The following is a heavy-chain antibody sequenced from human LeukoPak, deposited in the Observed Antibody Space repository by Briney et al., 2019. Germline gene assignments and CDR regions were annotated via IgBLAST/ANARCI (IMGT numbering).Heavy chain of an antibody. J-gene: IGHJ6*02. D-gene: IGHD3-16*02. Sequence: GGSLRLSCAASGFTFSRFGMHWVRQAPGKGLEWVSVIWYDGSHEDYADSVKGRFTISRDNSKNTLFMQMNSLRAEDTAVYYCARDQSSYGMDVWGQGTTVTVSS. V-gene: IGHV3-33*01. CDR3: ARDQSSYGMDV. CDR2: IWYDGSHE. CDR1: GFTFSRFG.